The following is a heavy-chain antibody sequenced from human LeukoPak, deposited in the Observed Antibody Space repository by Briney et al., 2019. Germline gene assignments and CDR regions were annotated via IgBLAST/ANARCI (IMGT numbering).Heavy chain of an antibody. CDR3: ARGGYSYGYSENENWFDP. J-gene: IGHJ5*02. D-gene: IGHD5-18*01. V-gene: IGHV5-51*01. CDR2: IYPGDSDT. CDR1: GYSFTSYW. Sequence: GESLKISCKGSGYSFTSYWIGWVRQMPGKGLEWMGIIYPGDSDTRYSPSFQGQVTISADKSISTAYLQWSSLKASDTAMYYCARGGYSYGYSENENWFDPWGQGTLVTVSS.